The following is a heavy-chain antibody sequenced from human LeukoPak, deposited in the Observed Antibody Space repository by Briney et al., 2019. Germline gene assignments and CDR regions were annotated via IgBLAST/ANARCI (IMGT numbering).Heavy chain of an antibody. V-gene: IGHV3-21*01. CDR3: ASPLSYYDSSGYYYGDY. D-gene: IGHD3-22*01. Sequence: PGGSLRLSCAASGFTFSSYSMNWVRQAPGKGLESVSSISSSSSYIYYADSVKGRFTISRDNAKNSLYLQMNSLRAEDTAVYYCASPLSYYDSSGYYYGDYWGQGTLVTVSS. J-gene: IGHJ4*02. CDR1: GFTFSSYS. CDR2: ISSSSSYI.